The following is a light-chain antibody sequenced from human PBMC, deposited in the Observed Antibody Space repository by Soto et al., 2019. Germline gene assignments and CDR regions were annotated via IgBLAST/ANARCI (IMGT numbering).Light chain of an antibody. CDR3: GAWDISMTGWV. V-gene: IGLV1-51*01. CDR2: DNN. Sequence: QSVLTQPPSVSAAPGQKVAISCSGSGYTLGNGSVSWYQHLPGTAPKLLIDDNNRRPSGIPDRFSASTSGASASLGITGLQTGDEADYYCGAWDISMTGWVFGGGTKGTVL. CDR1: GYTLGNGS. J-gene: IGLJ3*02.